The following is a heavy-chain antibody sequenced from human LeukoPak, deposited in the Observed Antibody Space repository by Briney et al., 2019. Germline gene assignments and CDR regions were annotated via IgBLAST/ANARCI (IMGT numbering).Heavy chain of an antibody. CDR3: ASEDLTGYYIWYFQH. V-gene: IGHV3-21*01. CDR1: GFTFSSYS. Sequence: SGGSPRLSCAASGFTFSSYSMNWVRQAPGKGLEWVSSISSSSSYIYYADSVKGRFTISRDNAKNSLYLQMNSLRAEYTAVYYCASEDLTGYYIWYFQHWGQGTLVTVSS. CDR2: ISSSSSYI. D-gene: IGHD3-9*01. J-gene: IGHJ1*01.